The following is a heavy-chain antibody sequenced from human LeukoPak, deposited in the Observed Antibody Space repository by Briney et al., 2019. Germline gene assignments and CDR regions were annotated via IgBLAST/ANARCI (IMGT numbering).Heavy chain of an antibody. CDR3: ARTSFGVVIFFDP. Sequence: PSETLSLTCTVSGGSISSYYWSWIRQHPGKGLEWIGYIYYSGSTYYNPSLKSRVTISVDTSKNQFSLKLSSVTAADTAVYYCARTSFGVVIFFDPWGQGTLVTVSS. CDR2: IYYSGST. V-gene: IGHV4-59*06. J-gene: IGHJ5*02. CDR1: GGSISSYY. D-gene: IGHD3-3*01.